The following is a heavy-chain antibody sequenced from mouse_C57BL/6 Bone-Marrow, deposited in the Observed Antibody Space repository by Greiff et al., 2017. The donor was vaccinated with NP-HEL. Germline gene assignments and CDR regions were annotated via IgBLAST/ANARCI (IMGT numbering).Heavy chain of an antibody. CDR3: ARASFDY. CDR2: ISSGGSYT. Sequence: EVKVVESGGDLVKPGGSLKLSCAASGFTFSSYGMSWVRQTPDKRLEWVATISSGGSYTYYPDSVKGRFTISRDNAKNTLYLQMRSLKSADTAMYYCARASFDYCGQGTTLTVSS. CDR1: GFTFSSYG. V-gene: IGHV5-6*01. J-gene: IGHJ2*01.